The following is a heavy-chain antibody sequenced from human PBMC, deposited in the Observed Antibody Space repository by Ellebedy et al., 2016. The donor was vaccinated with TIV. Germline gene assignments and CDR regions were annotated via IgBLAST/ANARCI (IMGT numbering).Heavy chain of an antibody. V-gene: IGHV1-46*01. D-gene: IGHD2-21*02. CDR1: GYSFSDYY. CDR3: ARGVDCAADCYPDY. J-gene: IGHJ4*02. Sequence: AASVKVSCQASGYSFSDYYIHWFRQAPGQGLEWMGIINPTGGATNYALKFRGRVAMTRDTSTSSLFMELNSLTPEDTATYFCARGVDCAADCYPDYWGQGTLVTVSS. CDR2: INPTGGAT.